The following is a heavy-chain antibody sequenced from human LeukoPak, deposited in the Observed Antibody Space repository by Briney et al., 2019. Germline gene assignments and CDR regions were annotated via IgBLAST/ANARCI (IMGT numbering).Heavy chain of an antibody. J-gene: IGHJ3*02. CDR3: ARDMASGWYDAFDI. V-gene: IGHV3-30-3*01. CDR1: GFTFSSYA. CDR2: ISYGGSNK. D-gene: IGHD6-19*01. Sequence: GRSLRLSCAASGFTFSSYAMHWVRQAPGKGLEWVAVISYGGSNKYYADSVKGRFTISRDNSKNTLYLQMNSLRAEDTAVYYCARDMASGWYDAFDIWGQGTMVTVSS.